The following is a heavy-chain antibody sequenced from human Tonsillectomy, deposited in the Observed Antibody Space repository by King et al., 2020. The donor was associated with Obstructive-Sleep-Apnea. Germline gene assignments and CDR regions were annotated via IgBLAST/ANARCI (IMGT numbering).Heavy chain of an antibody. CDR2: ISFDGDNK. CDR1: GFTFTNYG. V-gene: IGHV3-30*18. D-gene: IGHD6-19*01. J-gene: IGHJ4*02. Sequence: VQLVESGGGVVQPGRSLRLSCAASGFTFTNYGMHWVRQAPGKGLEWVAVISFDGDNKFYTDSVQGRFIISRDNSKNTLYLQINSLRVEDTAMYFCAKYENSGGSAWYPLDYWGQGILVTVSS. CDR3: AKYENSGGSAWYPLDY.